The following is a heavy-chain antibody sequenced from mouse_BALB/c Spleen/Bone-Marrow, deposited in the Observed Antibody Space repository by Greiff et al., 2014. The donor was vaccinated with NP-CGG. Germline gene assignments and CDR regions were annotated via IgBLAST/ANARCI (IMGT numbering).Heavy chain of an antibody. CDR3: SREGAY. J-gene: IGHJ3*01. Sequence: QVHVKQSGAELVKPGASVKLSCKASGYIFTNYYMCWVKQRPGQGLEWIGEITPSNGGSNFIEKFKNKATLTVDKSSSTAYMQLSSLTSEDSAVYYCSREGAYWGQGTLVTVSA. V-gene: IGHV1S81*02. CDR1: GYIFTNYY. CDR2: ITPSNGGS.